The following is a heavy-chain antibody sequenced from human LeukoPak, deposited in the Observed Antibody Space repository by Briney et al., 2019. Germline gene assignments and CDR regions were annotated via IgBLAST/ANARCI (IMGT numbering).Heavy chain of an antibody. Sequence: SETLSLTCSVSGGSVSSYYWSWIRQSPGKGLGWIGYIHNSGRTNYNPSLKSRVTGFVDTSKNQVSLRLSSVTAADTAVYYCARHGTISSESYFDYWGQGALVTVSS. J-gene: IGHJ4*02. CDR1: GGSVSSYY. V-gene: IGHV4-59*08. CDR2: IHNSGRT. D-gene: IGHD1-14*01. CDR3: ARHGTISSESYFDY.